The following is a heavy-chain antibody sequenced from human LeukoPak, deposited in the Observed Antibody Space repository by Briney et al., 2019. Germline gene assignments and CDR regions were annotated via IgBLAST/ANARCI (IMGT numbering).Heavy chain of an antibody. CDR3: ARRYSSSWYGPRDYGMDV. CDR1: GGSISSSSYY. D-gene: IGHD6-13*01. J-gene: IGHJ6*02. Sequence: SETLSLTCTVSGGSISSSSYYWGWIRQPPGKGLEWIGSIYYSGSTYYNPSLKSRVTISVDTSKNQFSLKLSSVTAADTAVYYCARRYSSSWYGPRDYGMDVWGHGTTVTVSS. CDR2: IYYSGST. V-gene: IGHV4-39*07.